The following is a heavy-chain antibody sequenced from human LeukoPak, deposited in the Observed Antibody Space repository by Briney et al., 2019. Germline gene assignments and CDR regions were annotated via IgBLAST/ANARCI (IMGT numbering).Heavy chain of an antibody. V-gene: IGHV1-18*01. Sequence: GASVKVSCKASGYTFTSSGITWVRQAPGQGLEWMGWISAYNGNTNYAQKLQGRVTMTTDTSTSTAYMELRSLRSDDTAVYYCARDSFSERHFDYWGQGTLVTVSS. D-gene: IGHD1-1*01. CDR1: GYTFTSSG. J-gene: IGHJ4*02. CDR2: ISAYNGNT. CDR3: ARDSFSERHFDY.